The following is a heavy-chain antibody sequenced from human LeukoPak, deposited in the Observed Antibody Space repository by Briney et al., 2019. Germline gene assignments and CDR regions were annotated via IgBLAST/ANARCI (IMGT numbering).Heavy chain of an antibody. CDR3: ARFMAIVSYFDY. J-gene: IGHJ4*02. D-gene: IGHD3-16*02. Sequence: SETLSLTCTVSGGSISSYYWSWIRQPPGKGLEWIGYIYYSGSTNYNPSLKSRVTISVDTSKNQFSLKLSFVTAADTAVYYCARFMAIVSYFDYWGQGTLVTVSS. CDR1: GGSISSYY. CDR2: IYYSGST. V-gene: IGHV4-59*08.